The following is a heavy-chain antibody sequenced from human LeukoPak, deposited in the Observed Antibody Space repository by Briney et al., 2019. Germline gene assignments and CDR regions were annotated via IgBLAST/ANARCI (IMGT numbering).Heavy chain of an antibody. J-gene: IGHJ4*02. V-gene: IGHV3-23*01. CDR2: ISGSGGST. D-gene: IGHD4-17*01. CDR3: AKATSAYGDPLFDY. Sequence: PGGSLRLSCAASGFTFSSYAMSWVRQAPGKGLEWVSAISGSGGSTYYANSVKGRFTISRDNSKNTLYLQMNSLRAEDTAVYYCAKATSAYGDPLFDYWGQGTLVTVSS. CDR1: GFTFSSYA.